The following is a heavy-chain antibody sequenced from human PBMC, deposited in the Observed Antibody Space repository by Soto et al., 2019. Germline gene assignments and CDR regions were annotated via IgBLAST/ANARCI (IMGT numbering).Heavy chain of an antibody. CDR1: GFTFSGYG. J-gene: IGHJ4*02. V-gene: IGHV3-33*03. CDR3: GGRHY. Sequence: QVQLVESGGGVVQPGRSLRLSCAASGFTFSGYGMHWVRQAPGKGLEWVAVIWFDGNTEAYADSVKGRFIISRDHSKNTLFLQMNSLRAEDTGLYYCGGRHYWGRGTLVTVSS. CDR2: IWFDGNTE.